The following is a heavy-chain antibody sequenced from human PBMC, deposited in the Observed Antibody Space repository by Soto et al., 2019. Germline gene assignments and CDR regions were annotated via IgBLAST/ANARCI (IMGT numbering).Heavy chain of an antibody. Sequence: QVQLQESGPGLVKPSETLSLTCTVSGGSISSYYWSWIRQLPGKGLEWIGYIYYSGSTNYNPSLKSRVAISVDTSKNQFSLKLSSVTAADTSVYYCARVPGGDYDFWSGYYPNWFDPWGQGTLVTVSS. CDR2: IYYSGST. D-gene: IGHD3-3*01. J-gene: IGHJ5*02. CDR1: GGSISSYY. CDR3: ARVPGGDYDFWSGYYPNWFDP. V-gene: IGHV4-59*01.